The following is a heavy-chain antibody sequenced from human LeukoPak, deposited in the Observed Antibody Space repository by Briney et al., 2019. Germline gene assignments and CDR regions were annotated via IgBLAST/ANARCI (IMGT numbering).Heavy chain of an antibody. CDR3: AGSLGYCSSTSCYTYNWFDP. CDR1: GFTFSDYH. V-gene: IGHV3-11*04. J-gene: IGHJ5*02. Sequence: GGSLRLSCAASGFTFSDYHMSWIRRAPGKGLEWVSYISSSGSTIYYADSVKGRFTISRDNAKNSLYLQMNSLRAEDTAVYYCAGSLGYCSSTSCYTYNWFDPWGQGTLVTVSS. D-gene: IGHD2-2*01. CDR2: ISSSGSTI.